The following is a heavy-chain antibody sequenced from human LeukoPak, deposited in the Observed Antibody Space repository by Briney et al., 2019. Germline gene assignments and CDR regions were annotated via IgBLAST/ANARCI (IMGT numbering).Heavy chain of an antibody. CDR2: ISAYNGNT. Sequence: ASVKVSCKASGYTFTSYGISWVRRAPGQGLEWMGWISAYNGNTNYAQKLQGRVTMTTDTSTSTAYMELRSLRSDDTAVYYCARVWGNYDYVWGSFHYYYGMDVWGQGTTVTVSS. V-gene: IGHV1-18*01. D-gene: IGHD3-16*01. CDR1: GYTFTSYG. J-gene: IGHJ6*02. CDR3: ARVWGNYDYVWGSFHYYYGMDV.